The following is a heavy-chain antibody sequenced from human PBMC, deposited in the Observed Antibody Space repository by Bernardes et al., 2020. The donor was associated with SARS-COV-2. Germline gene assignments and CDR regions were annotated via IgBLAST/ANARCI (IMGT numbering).Heavy chain of an antibody. CDR3: ATAIAAAGNPDDYYYYYGMDV. D-gene: IGHD6-13*01. Sequence: APVKVCCKVSGYTLTELSMHWVRQAPGKGLEWMGGFDPEDGETIYAQKFQGRVTMTEDTSTDTAYMELSSLRSEDTAVYYCATAIAAAGNPDDYYYYYGMDVWGQGTTVTVS. CDR2: FDPEDGET. J-gene: IGHJ6*02. CDR1: GYTLTELS. V-gene: IGHV1-24*01.